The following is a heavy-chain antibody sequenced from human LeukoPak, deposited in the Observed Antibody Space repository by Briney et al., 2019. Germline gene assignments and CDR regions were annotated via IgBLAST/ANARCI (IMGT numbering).Heavy chain of an antibody. CDR2: MNLNSGNT. Sequence: ASVKVSCKASGYTFTSYDINWVRQATGQGLEWMGWMNLNSGNTGYAQKFQGRVTMTRNTSISTAYMELSSLRSKDAAVYYCARNNIVVVPAAMSPSYYYGMDVWGQGTTVTVSS. CDR3: ARNNIVVVPAAMSPSYYYGMDV. D-gene: IGHD2-2*01. J-gene: IGHJ6*02. V-gene: IGHV1-8*01. CDR1: GYTFTSYD.